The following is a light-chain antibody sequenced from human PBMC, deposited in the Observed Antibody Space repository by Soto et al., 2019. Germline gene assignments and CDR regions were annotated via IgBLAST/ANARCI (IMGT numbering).Light chain of an antibody. CDR1: QTVRNNY. CDR2: DAS. CDR3: QQYGSSSLSIT. Sequence: EVGLSHSQGTLSFHKGEKATFACRASQTVRNNYLAWYQQKPGQAPRLLIYDASSRATGIPDRFSGSGSGTDFTLTISRLEPEDFAVYYCQQYGSSSLSITFGQGTRLDI. V-gene: IGKV3-20*01. J-gene: IGKJ5*01.